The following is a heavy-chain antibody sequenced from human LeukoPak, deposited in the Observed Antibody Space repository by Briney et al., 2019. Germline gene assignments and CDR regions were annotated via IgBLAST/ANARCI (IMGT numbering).Heavy chain of an antibody. D-gene: IGHD6-13*01. CDR3: ARPVYSSSWYWFDP. J-gene: IGHJ5*02. CDR1: GGSISSSSYY. V-gene: IGHV4-39*01. CDR2: IYYSGST. Sequence: SETLSLTCTVSGGSISSSSYYWGWIRQPPGKGLEWIGSIYYSGSTYYNPSLKSRVTISVDTSKNQFSLKLSSVTAADTAVYYCARPVYSSSWYWFDPWGQGTLVTVSS.